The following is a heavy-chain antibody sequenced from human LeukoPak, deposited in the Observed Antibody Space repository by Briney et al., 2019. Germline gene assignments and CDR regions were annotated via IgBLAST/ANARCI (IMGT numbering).Heavy chain of an antibody. CDR3: ERNAADEILDY. J-gene: IGHJ4*02. CDR1: GGSISSYY. D-gene: IGHD1-1*01. Sequence: SETLSLTCTVAGGSISSYYWSWIRQPPGKALDRIGYIYYRGSPNYNPSLKSRVTISIDTSKNQFSLRLSSVTAADTAVYFCERNAADEILDYWGQGTLVTVSS. V-gene: IGHV4-59*01. CDR2: IYYRGSP.